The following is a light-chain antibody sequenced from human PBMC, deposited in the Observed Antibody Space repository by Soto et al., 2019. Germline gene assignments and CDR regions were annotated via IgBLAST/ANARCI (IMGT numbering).Light chain of an antibody. CDR1: TGAVTGGHY. J-gene: IGLJ2*01. V-gene: IGLV7-46*01. Sequence: QAVVTQEPSLTVSPGGTVTLTCGSGTGAVTGGHYPYWFQQKPGQAPRTLIYDTSNKHSWTPARFSGSLLGGRAALTLSGAQPDDEADYYCLLSDRGAVVFGGGTKLTVL. CDR2: DTS. CDR3: LLSDRGAVV.